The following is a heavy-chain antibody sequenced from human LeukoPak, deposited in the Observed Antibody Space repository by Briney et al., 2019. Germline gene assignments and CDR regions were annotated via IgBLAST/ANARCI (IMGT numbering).Heavy chain of an antibody. D-gene: IGHD6-6*01. CDR1: GFIISYYY. Sequence: VRPGGSLRLSSAAAGFIISYYYMCWIRQAPGEGLEMVSYIRSRGNPKYYADPVKGRFPITRHNAKTSLYLQMHSQRAEDTAVYYCAKDVAYSSSHYYYMDVWGKGTTVTVSS. CDR3: AKDVAYSSSHYYYMDV. J-gene: IGHJ6*03. V-gene: IGHV3-11*01. CDR2: IRSRGNPK.